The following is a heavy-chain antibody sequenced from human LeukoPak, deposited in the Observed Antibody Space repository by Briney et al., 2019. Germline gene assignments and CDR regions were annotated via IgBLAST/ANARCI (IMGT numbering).Heavy chain of an antibody. J-gene: IGHJ4*02. Sequence: SETLSLTCAVYGGSFSGGSFSGYYWSWIRQPPGKGLEWIGEVNHSGSTNYNSSLKGRVTISLDTSKNQFSLKLSSVTAADTAVYYCARWVTTYYYDSSLAPLTPPADAVYYFDYWGQGTLVTVSS. CDR2: VNHSGST. V-gene: IGHV4-34*01. D-gene: IGHD3-22*01. CDR3: ARWVTTYYYDSSLAPLTPPADAVYYFDY. CDR1: GGSFSGGSFSGYY.